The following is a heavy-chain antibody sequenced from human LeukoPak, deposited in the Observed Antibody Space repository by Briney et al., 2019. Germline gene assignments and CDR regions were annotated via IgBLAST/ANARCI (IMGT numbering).Heavy chain of an antibody. D-gene: IGHD2-2*01. CDR3: ATRQLGYCSSTSCSSPDY. J-gene: IGHJ4*02. CDR1: GFTFSSYS. Sequence: GGSLRLSCAASGFTFSSYSMNWVRQAPGKGLEWVSYISRSSSTIYYADSAKGLFTISRDNAKNSLYLQMNSLRDEDTAVYYCATRQLGYCSSTSCSSPDYWGQGTLVTVSS. V-gene: IGHV3-48*02. CDR2: ISRSSSTI.